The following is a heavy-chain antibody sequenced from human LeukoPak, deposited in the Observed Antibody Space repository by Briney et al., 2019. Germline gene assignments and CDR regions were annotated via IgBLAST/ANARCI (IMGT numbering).Heavy chain of an antibody. V-gene: IGHV1-69*04. CDR3: ARELRGEGFDI. Sequence: GSSVKVSCKASGGTFSSYAISWVRQAPGQGLEWMGRIIPILGIANYAQKFQGRVTITRDTSASTAYMELSSLRSEDTAVYYCARELRGEGFDIWGQGTMVTVSS. CDR2: IIPILGIA. CDR1: GGTFSSYA. D-gene: IGHD3-16*01. J-gene: IGHJ3*02.